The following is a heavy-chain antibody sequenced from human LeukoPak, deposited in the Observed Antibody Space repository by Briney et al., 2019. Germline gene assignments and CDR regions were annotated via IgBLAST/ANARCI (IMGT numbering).Heavy chain of an antibody. D-gene: IGHD6-13*01. CDR3: AKRVTRIAAAGTIDY. J-gene: IGHJ4*02. Sequence: GGSLSLSRAPSGFTLSSFAMSWVRHAPRGGLECVSAICGSVGSPYYAPSVKGRFTISRDNSKNTLYLQMNSLRAEDTAVYYCAKRVTRIAAAGTIDYWGQGTLVTVSS. CDR2: ICGSVGSP. V-gene: IGHV3-23*01. CDR1: GFTLSSFA.